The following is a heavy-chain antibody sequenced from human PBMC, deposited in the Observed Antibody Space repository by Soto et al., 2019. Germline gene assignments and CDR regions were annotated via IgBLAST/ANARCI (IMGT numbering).Heavy chain of an antibody. CDR2: LYSGGST. CDR3: ARDGRLYYDFWTPLAGMDV. J-gene: IGHJ6*02. D-gene: IGHD3-3*01. Sequence: GGSLRLSCAASGFTVSGNYMSWVRQAPGKGLDWVSALYSGGSTYYADSVKGRFTISRDNSKNTLYLQMNSLRAEDTAVYYCARDGRLYYDFWTPLAGMDVWGQGTKVTVYS. CDR1: GFTVSGNY. V-gene: IGHV3-53*01.